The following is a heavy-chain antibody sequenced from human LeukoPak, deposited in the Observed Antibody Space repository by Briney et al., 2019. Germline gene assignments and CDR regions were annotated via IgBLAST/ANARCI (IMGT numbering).Heavy chain of an antibody. CDR1: GYTFTSYG. V-gene: IGHV1-18*01. Sequence: GASVKVSCKASGYTFTSYGISWVRQAPGEGLEWMGWISAYNGNTNYAQKLQGRVTMTTDTSTSTAHMELRSLGSDDTAVYYCATTFGYSSSWYGGENWFDPWGQGTLVTVSS. D-gene: IGHD6-13*01. J-gene: IGHJ5*02. CDR2: ISAYNGNT. CDR3: ATTFGYSSSWYGGENWFDP.